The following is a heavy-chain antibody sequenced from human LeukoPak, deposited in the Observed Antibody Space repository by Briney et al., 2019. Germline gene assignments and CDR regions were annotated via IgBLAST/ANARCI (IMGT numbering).Heavy chain of an antibody. V-gene: IGHV3-21*01. D-gene: IGHD6-13*01. Sequence: PGGSLRLSCAASGFTFSSYSMNWVRQAPGKGLEWVSSISSSSSYIYYADSVKGRFTISRDNSKNTLYLQMTSLRAEDTAVYYCAKGRESSSWTPLGMDVWGQGTTVTVSS. CDR2: ISSSSSYI. CDR3: AKGRESSSWTPLGMDV. CDR1: GFTFSSYS. J-gene: IGHJ6*02.